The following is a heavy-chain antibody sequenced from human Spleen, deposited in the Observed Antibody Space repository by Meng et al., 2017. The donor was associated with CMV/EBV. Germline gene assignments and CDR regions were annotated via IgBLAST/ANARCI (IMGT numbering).Heavy chain of an antibody. CDR2: IYFSGTT. V-gene: IGHV4-30-4*01. D-gene: IGHD3-10*01. CDR3: ARIRANYYGSGDQES. J-gene: IGHJ5*02. CDR1: GGSINVGDYY. Sequence: GGSINVGDYYYNWIRQPPGKGLEWIGHIYFSGTTYYSPSLKSRLSISVDTSKNQLSLNLASVSVADTAVYYCARIRANYYGSGDQESWGQGTLVTVSS.